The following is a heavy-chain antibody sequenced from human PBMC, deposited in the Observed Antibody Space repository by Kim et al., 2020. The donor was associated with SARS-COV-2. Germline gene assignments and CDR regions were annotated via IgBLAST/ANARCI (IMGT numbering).Heavy chain of an antibody. D-gene: IGHD4-17*01. CDR1: GFTFSSYG. CDR2: ISYDGSNK. J-gene: IGHJ4*02. CDR3: AKDGDGDYGDRPDY. V-gene: IGHV3-30*18. Sequence: GGSLRLSCAASGFTFSSYGMHWVRQAPGKGLEWVAVISYDGSNKYYADSVKGRFTISRDNSKNTLYLQMNSLRAEDTAVYYCAKDGDGDYGDRPDYWGQG.